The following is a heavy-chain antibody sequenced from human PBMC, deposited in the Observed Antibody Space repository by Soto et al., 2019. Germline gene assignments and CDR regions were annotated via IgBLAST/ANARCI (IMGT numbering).Heavy chain of an antibody. CDR2: VSWNSGSI. D-gene: IGHD5-12*01. V-gene: IGHV3-9*01. CDR3: AKDMSYDLSPLGYFDY. CDR1: GFTFDDYA. Sequence: GGSLRLSCAASGFTFDDYAMHWVRQAPGKGLEWVSGVSWNSGSIGYADSVKGRFTISRDNAKNALYLQMNSLRSEDTALYYCAKDMSYDLSPLGYFDYWGQGTLVTVSS. J-gene: IGHJ4*02.